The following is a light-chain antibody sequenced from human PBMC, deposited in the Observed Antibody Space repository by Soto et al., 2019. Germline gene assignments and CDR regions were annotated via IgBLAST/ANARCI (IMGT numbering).Light chain of an antibody. CDR3: QQYGSSGT. Sequence: EIVLTQSPGTLSLSPGERATLSCRASQSVSSSYLACYQQKPGQAPRLLIYGASSRATGIPDRFGGSGSGTDFTLTISRLEPEDFAVYYCQQYGSSGTFGQGTKVDIK. CDR2: GAS. CDR1: QSVSSSY. J-gene: IGKJ1*01. V-gene: IGKV3-20*01.